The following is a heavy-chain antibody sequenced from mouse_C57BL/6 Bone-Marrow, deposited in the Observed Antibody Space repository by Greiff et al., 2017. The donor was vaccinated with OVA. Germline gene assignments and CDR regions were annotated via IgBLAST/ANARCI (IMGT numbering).Heavy chain of an antibody. CDR3: ARLRTWYFDV. CDR2: ISGGGGNT. V-gene: IGHV5-9*01. CDR1: GFTFSSYT. Sequence: EVHLVESGGGLVKPGGSLKLSCAASGFTFSSYTMSWVRQTPEKRLEWVATISGGGGNTYYPDSVKGRFTISRDNAKNTLYLQMSSLRSEDTVLYYCARLRTWYFDVWGTGTTVTVSS. J-gene: IGHJ1*03.